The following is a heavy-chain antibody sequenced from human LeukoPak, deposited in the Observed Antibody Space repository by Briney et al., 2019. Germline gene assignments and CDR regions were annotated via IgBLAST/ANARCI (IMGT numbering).Heavy chain of an antibody. CDR1: GGSFSGYY. Sequence: SETLSLTCAVYGGSFSGYYWSWIRQPPGKGLEWIGEINHSGSTNYNPSLKSRVTISVDTSKNQFSLKLSSVTAADTAVYYCARGVGSGSYYKRSNWFDPWSQGTLVTVSS. CDR3: ARGVGSGSYYKRSNWFDP. J-gene: IGHJ5*02. CDR2: INHSGST. V-gene: IGHV4-34*01. D-gene: IGHD3-10*01.